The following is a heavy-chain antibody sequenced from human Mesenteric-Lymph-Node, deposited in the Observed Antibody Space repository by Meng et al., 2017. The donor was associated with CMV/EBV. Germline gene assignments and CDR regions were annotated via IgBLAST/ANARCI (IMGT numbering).Heavy chain of an antibody. V-gene: IGHV3-23*01. D-gene: IGHD3-3*01. CDR3: AKRPGSGYYSRYFFDY. CDR2: ISTDGGST. J-gene: IGHJ4*02. CDR1: GFTFTNYV. Sequence: GGSLRLSCAASGFTFTNYVMSWVRQAPGKGLEWVSAISTDGGSTYYADSVKGRFTISRDNSKNTLYLHLNSLRAEDTAVYYCAKRPGSGYYSRYFFDYWGQGALVTVSS.